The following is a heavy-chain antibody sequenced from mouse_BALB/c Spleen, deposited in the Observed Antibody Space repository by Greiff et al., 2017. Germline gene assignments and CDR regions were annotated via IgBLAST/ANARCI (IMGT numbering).Heavy chain of an antibody. CDR1: GYSITSGYY. V-gene: IGHV3-6*02. CDR3: ARASIYYGNYPY. J-gene: IGHJ3*01. CDR2: ISYDGSN. Sequence: ESGPGLVKPSQSLSLTCSVTGYSITSGYYWNWIRQFPGNKLEWMGYISYDGSNNYNPSLKNRISITRDTSKNQFFLKLNSVTTEDTATYYCARASIYYGNYPYWGQGTLVTVSA. D-gene: IGHD2-1*01.